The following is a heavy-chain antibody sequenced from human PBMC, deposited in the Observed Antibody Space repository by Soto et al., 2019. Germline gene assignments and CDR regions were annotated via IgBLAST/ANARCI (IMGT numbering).Heavy chain of an antibody. CDR2: IYYSGST. CDR1: GGSISSGDYY. D-gene: IGHD3-10*01. Sequence: QVQLQESGPGLVKPSQTLSLTCTVSGGSISSGDYYWSWIRQPPGKGLEWIGYIYYSGSTYYNPSMKSRVTMSVDTSKSQFSLKLSSVTAADTALYYCAPWWFGEFFDYWGQGTLVTVSS. CDR3: APWWFGEFFDY. V-gene: IGHV4-30-4*01. J-gene: IGHJ4*02.